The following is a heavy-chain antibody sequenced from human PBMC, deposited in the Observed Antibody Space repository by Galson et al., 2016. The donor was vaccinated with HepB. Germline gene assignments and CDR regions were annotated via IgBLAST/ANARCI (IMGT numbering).Heavy chain of an antibody. Sequence: SLRLSCAASGFTLSTYDIQWVRQGTGKGLQWVSSIGKGGDTHYLGSVKGRFIISRENAKNSVYLQMNSLRAEDTAVYYCARDRSGHGMDVWGQGTTVTVSS. V-gene: IGHV3-13*01. J-gene: IGHJ6*02. CDR3: ARDRSGHGMDV. CDR1: GFTLSTYD. D-gene: IGHD3-3*01. CDR2: IGKGGDT.